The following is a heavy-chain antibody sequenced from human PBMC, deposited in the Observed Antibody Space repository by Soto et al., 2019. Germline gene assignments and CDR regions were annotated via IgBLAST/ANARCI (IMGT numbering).Heavy chain of an antibody. Sequence: QVQLQQWGAGLLKPSKTLSLTCAVYGGSFSGHYWSWIRQPPGKGLEWIGEINHSGSTNFNPSLKSRVPFSVATSKNQFSLKLSSVAAAVTAVYYCARGISLIVEFQKDAPEQYYFDSWGQGTLVTVSS. CDR3: ARGISLIVEFQKDAPEQYYFDS. CDR1: GGSFSGHY. V-gene: IGHV4-34*01. D-gene: IGHD2-15*01. J-gene: IGHJ4*02. CDR2: INHSGST.